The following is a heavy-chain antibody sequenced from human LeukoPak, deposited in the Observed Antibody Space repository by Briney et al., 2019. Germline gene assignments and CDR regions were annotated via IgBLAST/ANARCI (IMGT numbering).Heavy chain of an antibody. CDR1: GGTFISYT. J-gene: IGHJ6*02. CDR2: IIPILGIA. V-gene: IGHV1-69*02. CDR3: ARGFRAAMVTGYYGMDV. Sequence: SVKVSCKASGGTFISYTISWVRQAPGQGLEWMGRIIPILGIANYAQKFQGRVTITADKSTSTAYMERSSLRSEDTAVYYCARGFRAAMVTGYYGMDVWGQGTTVTVSS. D-gene: IGHD5-18*01.